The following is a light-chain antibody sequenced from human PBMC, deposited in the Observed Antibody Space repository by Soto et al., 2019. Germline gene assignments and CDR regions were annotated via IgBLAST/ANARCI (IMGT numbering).Light chain of an antibody. Sequence: MGLTQSPLSLSLSTGERATLSCRASQSVSSNFLAWYQQRPGQAPRLLIYGASNRATGIPDRFDGSGSGTDFTLTITTLEPEDFAVYCCQQYGSSPRTFGQGTKVDIK. CDR1: QSVSSNF. J-gene: IGKJ1*01. CDR2: GAS. V-gene: IGKV3-20*01. CDR3: QQYGSSPRT.